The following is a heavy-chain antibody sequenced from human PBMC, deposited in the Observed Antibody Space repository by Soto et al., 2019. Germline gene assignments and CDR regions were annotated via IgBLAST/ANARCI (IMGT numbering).Heavy chain of an antibody. CDR3: ARGKGMEENYYYHGMDV. CDR2: INGGNGNT. CDR1: GYSFTTYA. J-gene: IGHJ6*02. Sequence: GASVKVSCKASGYSFTTYAMHWVRQAPEQRLEWMAWINGGNGNTKYSQKFQDRVTITRYTSASIAYMELSSLRSEDTAVYYCARGKGMEENYYYHGMDVWGQGTTVTVSS. D-gene: IGHD1-1*01. V-gene: IGHV1-3*01.